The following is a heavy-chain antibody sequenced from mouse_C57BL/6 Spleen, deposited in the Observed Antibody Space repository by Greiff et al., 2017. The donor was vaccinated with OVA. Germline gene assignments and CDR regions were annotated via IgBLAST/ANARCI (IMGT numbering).Heavy chain of an antibody. J-gene: IGHJ2*01. CDR1: GYTFTDYY. CDR3: ARSGDYYGSEGDY. V-gene: IGHV1-76*01. Sequence: QVQLQQSGAELVRPGASVKLSCKASGYTFTDYYINWVKQRPGQGLEWIARIYPGSGNTYYNEKFKGKATLTAEKSSSTAYMQLSSLTSEDSAVYFCARSGDYYGSEGDYWGQGTTLTVSS. D-gene: IGHD1-1*01. CDR2: IYPGSGNT.